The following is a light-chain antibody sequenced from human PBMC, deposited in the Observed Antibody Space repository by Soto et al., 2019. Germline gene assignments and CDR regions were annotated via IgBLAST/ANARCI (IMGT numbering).Light chain of an antibody. Sequence: QSVLTQPASVSASPGQSITIPYTGTSSDVGSYNLVSWFQQHPGKVPKLLIYEGTKRPSELSDRFSGSKSGNTASLTISGLQAEDEADYYCYSYAGKNLYVFGTGTKLTVL. CDR3: YSYAGKNLYV. V-gene: IGLV2-23*01. CDR1: SSDVGSYNL. CDR2: EGT. J-gene: IGLJ1*01.